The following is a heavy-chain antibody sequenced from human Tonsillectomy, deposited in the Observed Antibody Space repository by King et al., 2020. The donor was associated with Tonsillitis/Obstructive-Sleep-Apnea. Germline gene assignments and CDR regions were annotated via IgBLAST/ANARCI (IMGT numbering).Heavy chain of an antibody. Sequence: VQLVESGGGLIQPGGSLRLSCAASGFTVSSNYMSWVRQAPGKGLEWVSVIYSGGSTYYADSGKGRFTISRENSKNTLYLQMNSLRAEDTAVYYCARDQDYGSGSYFHYYYYMDVWGKGTTVTVSS. V-gene: IGHV3-53*01. CDR3: ARDQDYGSGSYFHYYYYMDV. D-gene: IGHD3-10*01. J-gene: IGHJ6*03. CDR1: GFTVSSNY. CDR2: IYSGGST.